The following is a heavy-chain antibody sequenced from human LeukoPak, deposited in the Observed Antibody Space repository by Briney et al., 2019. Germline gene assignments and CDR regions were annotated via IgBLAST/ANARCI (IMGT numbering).Heavy chain of an antibody. V-gene: IGHV1-69*06. CDR1: GGTFSSYA. CDR3: ARDSSAYCGGDCYQSDAFDI. J-gene: IGHJ3*02. Sequence: SVKVSCKASGGTFSSYAISWVRQAPGQGLEWMGGIIPIFGTANYAQKFQGRVTITADKSTSTAYMELSSPRSEDTAVYYCARDSSAYCGGDCYQSDAFDIWGQGTMVTVSS. CDR2: IIPIFGTA. D-gene: IGHD2-21*02.